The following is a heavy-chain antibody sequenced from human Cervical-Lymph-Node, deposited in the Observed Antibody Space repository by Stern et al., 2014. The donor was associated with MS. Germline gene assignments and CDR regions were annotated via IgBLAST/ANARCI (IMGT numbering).Heavy chain of an antibody. J-gene: IGHJ4*02. Sequence: VQLVQSGAEVKKPGESLKISCKGSGYIFTNYWIGWVRQMPGKGLEWMGIIYPGDSDTRYSPSFQGQVTISADKSISTAYLQWNSLRASDTAIYYCARGNITLIREDYFNYCGQGTLVTVSS. CDR1: GYIFTNYW. CDR2: IYPGDSDT. CDR3: ARGNITLIREDYFNY. D-gene: IGHD3-10*02. V-gene: IGHV5-51*01.